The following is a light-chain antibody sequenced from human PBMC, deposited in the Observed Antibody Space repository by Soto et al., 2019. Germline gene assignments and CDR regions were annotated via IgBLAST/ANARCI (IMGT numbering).Light chain of an antibody. CDR2: DAS. Sequence: IQMTQSPSTLSASVGDRVTITCWASQSISSWLAWYQQKPGKAPKLLIYDASSLESGVPSRFSGSGSGTEFTLTISSLQPDDFATYYCQQYNSYPWTFGQGTKVDIK. CDR3: QQYNSYPWT. J-gene: IGKJ1*01. V-gene: IGKV1-5*01. CDR1: QSISSW.